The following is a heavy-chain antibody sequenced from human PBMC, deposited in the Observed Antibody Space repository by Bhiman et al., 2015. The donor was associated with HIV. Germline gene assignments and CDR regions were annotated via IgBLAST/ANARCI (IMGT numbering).Heavy chain of an antibody. J-gene: IGHJ6*03. V-gene: IGHV3-7*05. Sequence: EVQLVESGGGLVQPGGSLRLSCAASGFTFSSYWMSWVRQAPGKGLEWVANIKQDGSEKYYVDSVKGQFTISRDNAKNSLFLQMNSLRAEDTAVYYCARRGTIAARPNYYYYYMDVWGKGTTVTVSS. D-gene: IGHD6-6*01. CDR1: GFTFSSYW. CDR3: ARRGTIAARPNYYYYYMDV. CDR2: IKQDGSEK.